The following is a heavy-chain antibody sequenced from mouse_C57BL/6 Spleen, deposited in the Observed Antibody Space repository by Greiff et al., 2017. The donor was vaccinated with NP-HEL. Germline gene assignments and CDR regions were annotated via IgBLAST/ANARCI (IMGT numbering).Heavy chain of an antibody. D-gene: IGHD1-1*01. Sequence: QVQLQQPGAELVRPGSSVKLSCKASGYTFTSYWMHWVKQRPIQGLEWIGNIDPSDSETHYNQKFKDKATLTVDKSSSTAYMQLSSLTSEDSAVYYCARPYYYGSSSWFAYWGQGTLVTVSA. J-gene: IGHJ3*01. CDR1: GYTFTSYW. V-gene: IGHV1-52*01. CDR2: IDPSDSET. CDR3: ARPYYYGSSSWFAY.